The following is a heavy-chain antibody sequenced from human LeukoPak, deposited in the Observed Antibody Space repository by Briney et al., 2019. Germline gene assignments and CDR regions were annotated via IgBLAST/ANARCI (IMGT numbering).Heavy chain of an antibody. Sequence: PSETLSLTCTVSGGSISSYYWSWIRQPPGKGLEWIGYMYYSGSTNYNPSLKSRVTISVDTSKNQLSLKLSSVTAADTAVYYCARVGTYGSGSYLSWLDYWGQGTLVTVSS. V-gene: IGHV4-59*01. CDR2: MYYSGST. CDR1: GGSISSYY. D-gene: IGHD3-10*01. J-gene: IGHJ4*02. CDR3: ARVGTYGSGSYLSWLDY.